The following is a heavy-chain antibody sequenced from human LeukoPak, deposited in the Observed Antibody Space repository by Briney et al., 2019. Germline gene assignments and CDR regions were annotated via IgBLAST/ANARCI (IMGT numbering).Heavy chain of an antibody. CDR3: ARARQRYYYDSSGFFDY. J-gene: IGHJ4*02. D-gene: IGHD3-22*01. CDR1: GGSFSGYY. Sequence: SETLSLTCAVYGGSFSGYYWSWIRQPPGKGLEWIGEINHSGSTNYNPSLKSRVTISVDTSKNQFSLKLSSVTAADTAVCYCARARQRYYYDSSGFFDYWGQGTLVTVSS. V-gene: IGHV4-34*01. CDR2: INHSGST.